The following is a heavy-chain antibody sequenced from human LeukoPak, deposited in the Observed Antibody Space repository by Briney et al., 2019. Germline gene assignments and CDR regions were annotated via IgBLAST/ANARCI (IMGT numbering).Heavy chain of an antibody. Sequence: SETLSLTCAVYGGSFSGYYWSWIRQPPGKGLEWIGEINHSGSTNYDPSLKSRVTISVDTSKNQFSLKLSSVTAADTAVYYCARGYHHTAGGNRWFDPWGQGTLVTVSS. CDR1: GGSFSGYY. CDR2: INHSGST. J-gene: IGHJ5*02. D-gene: IGHD4-23*01. V-gene: IGHV4-34*01. CDR3: ARGYHHTAGGNRWFDP.